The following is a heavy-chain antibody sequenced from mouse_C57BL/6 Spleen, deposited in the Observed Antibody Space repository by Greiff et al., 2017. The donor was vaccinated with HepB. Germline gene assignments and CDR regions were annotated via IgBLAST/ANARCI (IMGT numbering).Heavy chain of an antibody. D-gene: IGHD2-4*01. V-gene: IGHV1-82*01. CDR1: GYAFSSSW. Sequence: LQESGPELVKPGASVKISCKASGYAFSSSWMNWVKQRPGKGLEWIGRIYPGDGDTNYNGKFKGKATLTADKSSSTAYMQLSSLTSEDSAVYFCARRRYDYDYAMDYWGQGTSVTVSS. CDR2: IYPGDGDT. CDR3: ARRRYDYDYAMDY. J-gene: IGHJ4*01.